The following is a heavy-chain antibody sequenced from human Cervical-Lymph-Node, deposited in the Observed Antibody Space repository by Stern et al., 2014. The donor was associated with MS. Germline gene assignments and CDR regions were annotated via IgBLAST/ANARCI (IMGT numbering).Heavy chain of an antibody. V-gene: IGHV1-2*02. CDR3: ARNNWFDS. CDR2: INPNNGGP. CDR1: GFPLSGYS. J-gene: IGHJ5*01. Sequence: QVQLVESGAEVRKPGASVTVSCKSSGFPLSGYSIHWVRQAPGQGLEWMGWINPNNGGPTYAQKCQGRVTMTRDTSMRAAYMELSSLRSDDTAVYYCARNNWFDSWGQGTLVTVSS.